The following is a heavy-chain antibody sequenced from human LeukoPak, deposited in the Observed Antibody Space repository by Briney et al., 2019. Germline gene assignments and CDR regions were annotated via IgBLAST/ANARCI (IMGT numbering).Heavy chain of an antibody. CDR1: GYTFTNYD. V-gene: IGHV1-69*13. CDR2: IITIFGTA. D-gene: IGHD3-3*01. Sequence: SVKVSCKASGYTFTNYDINWVRQAAGQGLEWMGGIITIFGTANYAQKFQGRVTITADESTSTAYMELSSLRSEDTAVYYCARSFSESYYDFWSGYPRYNWFDPWGQGTLVTVSS. J-gene: IGHJ5*02. CDR3: ARSFSESYYDFWSGYPRYNWFDP.